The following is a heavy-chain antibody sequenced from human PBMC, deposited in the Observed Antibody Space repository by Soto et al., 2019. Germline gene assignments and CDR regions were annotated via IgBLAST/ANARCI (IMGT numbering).Heavy chain of an antibody. CDR3: VRGGPLYSNAWYYFDY. CDR1: GGSMGSYD. J-gene: IGHJ4*02. V-gene: IGHV4-59*01. CDR2: IYYPGNP. Sequence: SERLSLTSTVSGGSMGSYDWSWIRQPQGKLLESIVYIYYPGNPNYPPSLKSRVSISVDTSKNRFSLSLNFLTAADTAVYYFVRGGPLYSNAWYYFDYWGQGIMVTVSS. D-gene: IGHD6-19*01.